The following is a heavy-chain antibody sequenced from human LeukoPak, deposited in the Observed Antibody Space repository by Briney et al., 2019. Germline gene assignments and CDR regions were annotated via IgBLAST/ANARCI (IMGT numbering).Heavy chain of an antibody. V-gene: IGHV4-38-2*01. Sequence: PSVTLSLTCAVSGYSISSGYYWGWIRQPPGKGLEWIGSIYHSGSTYYNPSLKSRVTISVDTSKNQFSLKLSSVTAADTAVYYCARHHEKIFGVLSWFDPWGQGTLVTVSS. CDR3: ARHHEKIFGVLSWFDP. CDR1: GYSISSGYY. D-gene: IGHD3-3*01. CDR2: IYHSGST. J-gene: IGHJ5*02.